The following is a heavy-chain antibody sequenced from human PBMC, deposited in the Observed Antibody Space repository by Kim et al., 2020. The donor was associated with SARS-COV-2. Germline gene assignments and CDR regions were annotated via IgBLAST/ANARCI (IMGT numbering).Heavy chain of an antibody. Sequence: GGSLRLSCAASGFTFSSYSMNWVRQAPGKGLEWVSSISSSSSYIYYADSVKGRFTISRDNAKNSLYLQMNSLRAGDTAVYYCARDRAYEFWGGRGDGMGVGGQGTTVTVSS. CDR1: GFTFSSYS. CDR2: ISSSSSYI. CDR3: ARDRAYEFWGGRGDGMGV. D-gene: IGHD3-3*01. V-gene: IGHV3-21*01. J-gene: IGHJ6*02.